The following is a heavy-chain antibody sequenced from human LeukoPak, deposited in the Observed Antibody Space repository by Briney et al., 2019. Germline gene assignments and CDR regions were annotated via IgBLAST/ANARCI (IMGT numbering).Heavy chain of an antibody. CDR2: IYSSVST. D-gene: IGHD2-15*01. V-gene: IGHV4-4*09. CDR3: ARQTCRGATCYRVDQCYYMDV. CDR1: GGSLSTYY. Sequence: SETLSLTCTVSGGSLSTYYWSWIRQPPGEGLEWIGYIYSSVSTNYNPSLKSRVTISIDTSKSQFSLKLASVTAADTGVYYCARQTCRGATCYRVDQCYYMDVWGKGTTVTVSS. J-gene: IGHJ6*03.